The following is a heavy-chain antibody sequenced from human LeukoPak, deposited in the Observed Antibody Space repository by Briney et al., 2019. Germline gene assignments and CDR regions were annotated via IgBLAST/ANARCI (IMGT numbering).Heavy chain of an antibody. Sequence: GGSLRLSCAASGFAFRNYAANWVRQAPGKGLEWVSSISSSSSYIYYADSVKGRFTISRDNAKNSLYLQMNSLRAEDTAVYYCARGRYYGSGSYSETTPYYFDYWGQGTLVTVSS. CDR1: GFAFRNYA. D-gene: IGHD3-10*01. CDR2: ISSSSSYI. V-gene: IGHV3-21*01. CDR3: ARGRYYGSGSYSETTPYYFDY. J-gene: IGHJ4*02.